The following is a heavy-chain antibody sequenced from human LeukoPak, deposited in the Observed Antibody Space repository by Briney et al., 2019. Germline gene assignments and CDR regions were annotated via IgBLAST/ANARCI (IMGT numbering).Heavy chain of an antibody. CDR1: GYTFTGHY. D-gene: IGHD3-16*01. Sequence: GASVKVSCKPSGYTFTGHYMHWVRQAPGQGLEWMGWISTSSGNTKYAQNLQGRITMTTDTSTSTAYMEVRSLQFDDTAVYYCARDKSYRMDYWGQGTLVTVSS. J-gene: IGHJ4*02. V-gene: IGHV1-18*04. CDR2: ISTSSGNT. CDR3: ARDKSYRMDY.